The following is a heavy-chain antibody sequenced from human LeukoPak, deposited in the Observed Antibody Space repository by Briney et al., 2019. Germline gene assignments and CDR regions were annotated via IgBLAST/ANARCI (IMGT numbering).Heavy chain of an antibody. CDR1: GFTFSNYA. CDR3: TSNHERDYYNSRVST. D-gene: IGHD3-22*01. V-gene: IGHV3-64*01. Sequence: AGGSLRLSCAASGFTFSNYAMHWVRQAPGKGLEYVSTISGNGGTTYYATSVKGRFTISRDNSKNTLYLQMGSLRAEDMAVYYCTSNHERDYYNSRVSTWGKETQVTVSS. CDR2: ISGNGGTT. J-gene: IGHJ5*02.